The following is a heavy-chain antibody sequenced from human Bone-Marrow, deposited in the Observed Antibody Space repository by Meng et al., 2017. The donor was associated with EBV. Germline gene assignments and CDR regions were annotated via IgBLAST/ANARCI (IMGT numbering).Heavy chain of an antibody. CDR2: FLPILGAA. D-gene: IGHD6-19*01. CDR1: GDIFTNLA. V-gene: IGHV1-69*06. CDR3: ARDGIAVPGGSNWFDP. J-gene: IGHJ5*02. Sequence: QVQLGQSGAEVKKPGSSVKVSCKASGDIFTNLAFTWVRQVPGKGLEWMGGFLPILGAANYEQKFQGRLTITADKSTTTAFMELRSLRVDDTAVYFCARDGIAVPGGSNWFDPWGQGTLVTVSS.